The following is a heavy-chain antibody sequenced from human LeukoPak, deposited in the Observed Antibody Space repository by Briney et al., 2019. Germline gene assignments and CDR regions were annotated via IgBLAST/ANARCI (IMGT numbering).Heavy chain of an antibody. CDR3: AKELVYSSDWYYGDY. D-gene: IGHD6-19*01. J-gene: IGHJ4*02. CDR2: IKQDGSEK. CDR1: GFTFSSYW. Sequence: GGSLRLSCAASGFTFSSYWMSWVRQAPGKGLEWVANIKQDGSEKYYVDSVKGRFTISRDNSKNTLYLQMNSLRAEDTAVYYCAKELVYSSDWYYGDYWGQGTLVTVSS. V-gene: IGHV3-7*03.